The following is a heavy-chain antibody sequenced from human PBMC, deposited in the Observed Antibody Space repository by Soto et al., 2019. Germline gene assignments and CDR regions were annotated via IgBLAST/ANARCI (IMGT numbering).Heavy chain of an antibody. CDR3: AGYRSSTEYYYSGMDV. D-gene: IGHD6-13*01. V-gene: IGHV1-8*01. J-gene: IGHJ6*02. Sequence: VQLVQSGAEVKKPGASVKVSCKASGYTFTSYDINWVRQATGQGLEWMGWMNPNSGNTGYAQKFQGRVTMTRNTSISTAYMEMSSLRSEDTAVYYCAGYRSSTEYYYSGMDVWGQGTTVTVSS. CDR1: GYTFTSYD. CDR2: MNPNSGNT.